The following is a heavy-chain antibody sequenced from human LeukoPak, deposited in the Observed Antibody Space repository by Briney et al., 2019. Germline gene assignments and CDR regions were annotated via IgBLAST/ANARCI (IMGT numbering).Heavy chain of an antibody. D-gene: IGHD6-13*01. V-gene: IGHV1-69*13. J-gene: IGHJ5*02. CDR1: GGTFSSYA. CDR3: ARDTRFGYRKGRWFDP. CDR2: IIPIFGTA. Sequence: SVKVSCKASGGTFSSYAISWVRQAPGQGLEWMGGIIPIFGTANYAQKFQGRVTITADESTSTAYMELSSLRSEDTAVYYCARDTRFGYRKGRWFDPWGQGTLVTVSS.